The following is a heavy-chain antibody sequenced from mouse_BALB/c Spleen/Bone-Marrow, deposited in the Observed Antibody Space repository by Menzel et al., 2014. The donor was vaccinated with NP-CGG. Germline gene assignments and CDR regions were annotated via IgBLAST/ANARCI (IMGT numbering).Heavy chain of an antibody. CDR2: INPDSSTI. J-gene: IGHJ4*01. CDR1: GFDFSRYW. V-gene: IGHV4-1*02. D-gene: IGHD1-2*01. Sequence: EVKLVESGGGLVHPGGSLKLSCTVSGFDFSRYWLSWVRQAPGKGLEWIGEINPDSSTINYTPSLKDKFIISRDNAKNTPYLQMGKVRSEDTALYYCARHYYYGYVDYWGQGTSVTVSS. CDR3: ARHYYYGYVDY.